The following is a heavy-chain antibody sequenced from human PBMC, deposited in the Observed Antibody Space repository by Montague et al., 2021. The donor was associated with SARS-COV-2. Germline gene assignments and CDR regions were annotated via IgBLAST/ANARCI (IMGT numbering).Heavy chain of an antibody. CDR2: ISSSGSTI. CDR3: AREQPYNWNYDRPHFDY. CDR1: GFTFSSYE. Sequence: SLRLSCAASGFTFSSYEMNWVRQAPGKGLEWVSYISSSGSTIYYXDSXKGRFTISRDNAKNPLYLQMNSLRAEDTAVYYCAREQPYNWNYDRPHFDYWGQGTLVTVSS. D-gene: IGHD1-7*01. J-gene: IGHJ4*02. V-gene: IGHV3-48*03.